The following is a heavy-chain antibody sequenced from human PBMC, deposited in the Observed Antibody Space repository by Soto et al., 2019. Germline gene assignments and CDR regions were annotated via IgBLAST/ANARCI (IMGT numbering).Heavy chain of an antibody. D-gene: IGHD3-9*01. CDR3: ARPREDYDILTGKYWYFDL. CDR1: GGTFSSYA. V-gene: IGHV1-69*12. J-gene: IGHJ2*01. Sequence: QVQLVQSGAEVKKPGSSVKVSCKASGGTFSSYAISWVRQAPGQGLEWMGGIIPIFGTANYAQKFQGRVTITADESTSTAYMELSSLRSEDTAVYYCARPREDYDILTGKYWYFDLWGRGTLVTVSS. CDR2: IIPIFGTA.